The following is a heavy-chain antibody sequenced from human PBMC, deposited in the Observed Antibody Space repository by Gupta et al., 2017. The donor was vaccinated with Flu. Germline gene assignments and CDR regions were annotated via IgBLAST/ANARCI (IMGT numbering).Heavy chain of an antibody. CDR1: GASISTSTYY. V-gene: IGHV4-39*01. D-gene: IGHD2-2*01. CDR2: IYHNGKT. CDR3: ARRVYCGSSCFGGFDY. J-gene: IGHJ4*02. Sequence: QLQLQESGPGLVKPSETLSLTCSVSGASISTSTYYWGWIRQPPGKGLEWIGSIYHNGKTSNNPSLRSRATISVDTSKNQFSLQLTSVTAADTAVYYCARRVYCGSSCFGGFDYWGQGIPVTVSS.